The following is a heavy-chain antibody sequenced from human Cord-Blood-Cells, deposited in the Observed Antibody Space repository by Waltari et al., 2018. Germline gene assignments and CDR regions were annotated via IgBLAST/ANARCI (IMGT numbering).Heavy chain of an antibody. D-gene: IGHD2-2*01. CDR1: GGSISSSSSY. CDR2: IYYSGST. V-gene: IGHV4-39*01. J-gene: IGHJ2*01. CDR3: ASRYCSSTSCYWEWYFDL. Sequence: QLQLQESGPGLVKPSETLSLTCTVSGGSISSSSSYWGWIRQPPGQGLEWIGSIYYSGSTYYNPSLKSRVTISVDTSKNQFSLKLSSVTAADTAVYYCASRYCSSTSCYWEWYFDLWGRGTLVTVSS.